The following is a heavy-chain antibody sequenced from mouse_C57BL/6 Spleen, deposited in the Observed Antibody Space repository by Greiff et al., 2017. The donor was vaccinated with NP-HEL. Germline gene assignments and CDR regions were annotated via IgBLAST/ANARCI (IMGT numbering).Heavy chain of an antibody. V-gene: IGHV1-82*01. CDR2: IYPGDGDT. CDR3: AVYNRNLFDH. J-gene: IGHJ2*01. Sequence: QVQLQQSGPELVKPGASVKISCKASGYAFSSSWMNWVKQRPGQGLEWIGRIYPGDGDTNYNRKFKGKATLTADKSSSTAYMQLSSLTSEDSAVYFCAVYNRNLFDHWGHGTTLTVSS. CDR1: GYAFSSSW. D-gene: IGHD2-14*01.